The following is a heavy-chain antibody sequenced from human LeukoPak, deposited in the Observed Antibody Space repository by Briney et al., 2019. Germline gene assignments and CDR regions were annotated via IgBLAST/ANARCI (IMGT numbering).Heavy chain of an antibody. J-gene: IGHJ4*02. CDR1: GFTFSSYG. CDR2: IYAGGST. Sequence: GGSLRLSCAASGFTFSSYGMHWVRQAPGKGLEWVSVIYAGGSTYYADSVKGRFTISRDNAKNSLYLQMNSLRAEDTAVYYCARELYGDYAGDYWGQGTLVTVSS. D-gene: IGHD4-17*01. V-gene: IGHV3-NL1*01. CDR3: ARELYGDYAGDY.